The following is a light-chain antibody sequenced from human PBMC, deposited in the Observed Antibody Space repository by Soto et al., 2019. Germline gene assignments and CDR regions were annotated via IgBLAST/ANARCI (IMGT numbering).Light chain of an antibody. CDR3: QDYASSRT. CDR1: QSFSSSN. V-gene: IGKV3-20*01. CDR2: GAS. J-gene: IGKJ1*01. Sequence: VLTQSPGTLSLSPGDRAILSCRASQSFSSSNLAWYQQKPGQAPRLLIYGASSRAAGIPDRFSGSGSGTDFTLTISRLEREDFAVYYCQDYASSRTLGQGTKVEIK.